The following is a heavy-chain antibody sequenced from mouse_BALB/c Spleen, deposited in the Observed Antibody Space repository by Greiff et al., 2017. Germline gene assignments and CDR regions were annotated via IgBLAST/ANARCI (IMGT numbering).Heavy chain of an antibody. J-gene: IGHJ3*01. CDR2: ISSGSSTI. CDR1: GFTFSSFG. CDR3: ARSGDYDWFAY. V-gene: IGHV5-17*02. Sequence: EVKLVESGGGLVQPGGSRKLSCAASGFTFSSFGMHWVRQAPEKGLEWVAYISSGSSTIYYADTVKGRFTISRDNPKNTLFLQMTSLMSEDTAMYYCARSGDYDWFAYWGQGTLVTVSA. D-gene: IGHD2-4*01.